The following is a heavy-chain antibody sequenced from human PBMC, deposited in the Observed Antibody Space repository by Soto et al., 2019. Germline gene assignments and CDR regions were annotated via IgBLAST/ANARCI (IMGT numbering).Heavy chain of an antibody. CDR3: ARQVQSTIFGVAYYYYYGMDV. J-gene: IGHJ6*02. V-gene: IGHV1-69*06. D-gene: IGHD3-3*01. CDR1: GGTFSSYA. Sequence: KVSCKASGGTFSSYAISWVRQAPGQGLEWMGGIIPIFGTANYAQKFQGRVTITADKSTSTAYMELSSLRSEDTAVYYCARQVQSTIFGVAYYYYYGMDVWGQGNTVTVSS. CDR2: IIPIFGTA.